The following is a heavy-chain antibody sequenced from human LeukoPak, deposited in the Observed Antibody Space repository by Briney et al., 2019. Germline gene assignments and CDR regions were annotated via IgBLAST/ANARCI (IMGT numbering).Heavy chain of an antibody. CDR3: ATPGDDHGDNAMTHRQDN. V-gene: IGHV3-21*01. CDR1: GFTFSSYS. D-gene: IGHD4-17*01. Sequence: GGSLRLSCAASGFTFSSYSMNWVRQAPGKGLEWVSSISSSSSYIYYADSVKGRFTISRDNAKNSLYLQMNSLRAEDTAVYYCATPGDDHGDNAMTHRQDNGGQEPLVPVS. CDR2: ISSSSSYI. J-gene: IGHJ4*02.